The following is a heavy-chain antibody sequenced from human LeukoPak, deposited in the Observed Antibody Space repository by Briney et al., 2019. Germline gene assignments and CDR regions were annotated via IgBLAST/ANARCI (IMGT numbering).Heavy chain of an antibody. J-gene: IGHJ6*03. CDR2: IKQDGSEK. Sequence: GGSLRLSCAASGFTFSSYWMSWVRQAPGKWLEWVANIKQDGSEKYYVDSVKGRFTISRDNAKNSLYLQMNSLRAEDTAVYYCARNSGYDDYYYYYMDVWGKGTTVTVSS. D-gene: IGHD5-12*01. CDR3: ARNSGYDDYYYYYMDV. CDR1: GFTFSSYW. V-gene: IGHV3-7*01.